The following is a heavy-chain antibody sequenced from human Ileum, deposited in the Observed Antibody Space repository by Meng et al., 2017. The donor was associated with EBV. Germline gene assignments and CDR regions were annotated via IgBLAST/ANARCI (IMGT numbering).Heavy chain of an antibody. V-gene: IGHV3-74*01. D-gene: IGHD5/OR15-5a*01. J-gene: IGHJ4*02. CDR1: GFTFSTFW. Sequence: GQLGESGGALVQPGGSLRLSCAASGFTFSTFWMHWVRQAPGKGLVWVSRISPDGSRTNYADSVKGRFTISRDNAKNMVYLQMSSLRAEDTAVYHCFLVSTVTQPDFWGPGTLVTVSS. CDR3: FLVSTVTQPDF. CDR2: ISPDGSRT.